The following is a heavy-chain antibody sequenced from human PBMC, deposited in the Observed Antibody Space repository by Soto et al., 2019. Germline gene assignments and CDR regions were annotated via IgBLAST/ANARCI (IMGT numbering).Heavy chain of an antibody. D-gene: IGHD5-18*01. CDR3: ARQGDTAMAEAYYFDY. V-gene: IGHV4-59*08. CDR2: IYYSGST. J-gene: IGHJ4*02. CDR1: GGSISSYY. Sequence: SETLSLTCTVSGGSISSYYWSWIRQPPGKGLEWIGYIYYSGSTNYNPSLKSRVTISVDTSKNQFSLKLSSVTAADTAVYYCARQGDTAMAEAYYFDYWGQRTLVTVSS.